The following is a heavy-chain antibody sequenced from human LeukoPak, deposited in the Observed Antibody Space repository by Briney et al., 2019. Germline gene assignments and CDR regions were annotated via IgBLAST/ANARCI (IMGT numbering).Heavy chain of an antibody. V-gene: IGHV1-18*01. D-gene: IGHD3-22*01. CDR3: ARNGSSYLDAFDI. Sequence: ASVKVSCKASGYTFISYGISWVRQAPGQGLEWMGWITAYNGYTNYAQKFQGGVTMTTDASTSTAYMELRSLRSDDTAVYYCARNGSSYLDAFDIWGQGTLVTVSS. CDR2: ITAYNGYT. J-gene: IGHJ3*02. CDR1: GYTFISYG.